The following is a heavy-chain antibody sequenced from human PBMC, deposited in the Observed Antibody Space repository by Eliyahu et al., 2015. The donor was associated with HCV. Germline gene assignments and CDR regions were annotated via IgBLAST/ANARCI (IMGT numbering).Heavy chain of an antibody. CDR3: ASTRRSGSYYQLDY. CDR1: GGSISSYY. Sequence: QVQLQESGPGLVKPSETLSLTCTVSGGSISSYYWSWIRQPPGKGLEWIGYIYYSGSTNYNPPLKSRVTISVDTSKNQFSLKLSSVTAADTAVYYCASTRRSGSYYQLDYWGQGTLVTVSS. D-gene: IGHD1-26*01. V-gene: IGHV4-59*01. CDR2: IYYSGST. J-gene: IGHJ4*02.